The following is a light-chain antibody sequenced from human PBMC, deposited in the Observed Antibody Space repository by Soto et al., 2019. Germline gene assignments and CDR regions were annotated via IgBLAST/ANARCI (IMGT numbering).Light chain of an antibody. CDR3: QQYYSSPTWT. V-gene: IGKV4-1*01. J-gene: IGKJ1*01. CDR2: WAS. CDR1: QNILYSSNNKNY. Sequence: DIVMTQSPASLAVSLGERATINCKSSQNILYSSNNKNYLAWYQQRPGQPPKLLIYWASTRESGVPDRCSGSGSGTDFTLTISSLQAEDVAVYHCQQYYSSPTWTFGQGTKV.